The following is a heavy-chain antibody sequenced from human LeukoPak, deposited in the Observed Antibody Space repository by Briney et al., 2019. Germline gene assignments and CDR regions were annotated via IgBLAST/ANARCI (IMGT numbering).Heavy chain of an antibody. Sequence: PGGSRRLACAAAGFTFRSYGMHWDSQAPGKGLEWVAAISHDGSNTYYGDSGKGRFTISRDKSKNTLYMQMDSLRAEDTAVYSCAKAGGKGDGSERVAARPLSSKDYWGQGTLVTVSS. CDR3: AKAGGKGDGSERVAARPLSSKDY. CDR2: ISHDGSNT. J-gene: IGHJ4*02. CDR1: GFTFRSYG. D-gene: IGHD6-6*01. V-gene: IGHV3-30*18.